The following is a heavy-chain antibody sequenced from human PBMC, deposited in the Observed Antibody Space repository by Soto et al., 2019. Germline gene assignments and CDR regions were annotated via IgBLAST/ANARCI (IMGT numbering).Heavy chain of an antibody. CDR2: TYYRSKWYN. CDR3: ARDIAAAGANYYYYGMEV. Sequence: SQTLSLTCAISGDSVASNSAAWNWIRQSPSRGLEWLGRTYYRSKWYNDYAVSVKSRITINPDTSKNQFSLQLNSVTPEDTAVYYCARDIAAAGANYYYYGMEVWGQGTTVTVSS. V-gene: IGHV6-1*01. CDR1: GDSVASNSAA. D-gene: IGHD6-13*01. J-gene: IGHJ6*02.